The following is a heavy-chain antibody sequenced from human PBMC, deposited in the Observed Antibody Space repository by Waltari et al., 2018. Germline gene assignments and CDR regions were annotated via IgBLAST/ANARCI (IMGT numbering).Heavy chain of an antibody. D-gene: IGHD3-9*01. CDR1: GFSFSSHG. CDR2: ISDYGRNK. J-gene: IGHJ2*01. CDR3: AREGVILKITDRYFDM. V-gene: IGHV3-30*10. Sequence: QVHLVESGGGVVQPGGSLRLSCAASGFSFSSHGMHWVRQAPGKGLQWVSGISDYGRNKYYTGPVKGRFTVSRDNSQNTLHLQMNSLAVEDTAVYYCAREGVILKITDRYFDMWGRGTLVTVSS.